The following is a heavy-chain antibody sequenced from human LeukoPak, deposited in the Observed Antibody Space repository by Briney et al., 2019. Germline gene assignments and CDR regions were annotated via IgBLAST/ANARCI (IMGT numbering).Heavy chain of an antibody. CDR1: GYTFTSYD. D-gene: IGHD2-15*01. CDR2: MNPNSGNT. CDR3: ARGHPPSGSAATNYYYYYYMDV. V-gene: IGHV1-8*01. J-gene: IGHJ6*03. Sequence: ASVKVSCKASGYTFTSYDINWVRQATGQGLEWMGWMNPNSGNTGYAQKFQGRVTMTRNTSISTAYMELSSLRSEDTAVYYCARGHPPSGSAATNYYYYYYMDVWGKGTTVTVSS.